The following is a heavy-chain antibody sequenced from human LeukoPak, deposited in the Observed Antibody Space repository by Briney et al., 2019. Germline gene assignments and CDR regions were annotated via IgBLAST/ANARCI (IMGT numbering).Heavy chain of an antibody. CDR1: GFTFSSYG. CDR3: AKATRPRYYYYYGMDV. CDR2: ISYDGSNK. Sequence: GRSLRLSCAASGFTFSSYGVHWVRQAPGKGLEWVAVISYDGSNKYYADSVKGRFTISRDNSKNSLYLQMNSLRTEDTALYYCAKATRPRYYYYYGMDVWGQGTTVTVSS. J-gene: IGHJ6*02. V-gene: IGHV3-30*18.